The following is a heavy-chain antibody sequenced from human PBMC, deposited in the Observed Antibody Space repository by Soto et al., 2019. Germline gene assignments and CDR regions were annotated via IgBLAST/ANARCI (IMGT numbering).Heavy chain of an antibody. J-gene: IGHJ3*02. CDR2: IYHSGST. D-gene: IGHD1-26*01. CDR1: GGSISSSNW. CDR3: SRFNTGSYYEAFDI. V-gene: IGHV4-4*02. Sequence: SETLSLTCAVSGGSISSSNWWSWVRQPPGKGLEWIGEIYHSGSTNYNPSLKSRVTISVDKSKNQFSLKLSSVTAADTAVYYCSRFNTGSYYEAFDIWGQGTMVTVSS.